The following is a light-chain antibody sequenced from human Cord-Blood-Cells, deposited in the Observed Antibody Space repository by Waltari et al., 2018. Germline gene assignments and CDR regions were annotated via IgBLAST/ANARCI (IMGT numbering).Light chain of an antibody. CDR1: SSHVGGYNY. Sequence: QSALTQPRSVSGSPGQSVTISCTGTSSHVGGYNYVSWYQQHPGQAPKLMIYDVSTRPSGVPDRFSGSKSGNTASLTISGLQAEDEADYYCCSYAGSYTSDVVFGGGTKLTVL. J-gene: IGLJ2*01. CDR2: DVS. V-gene: IGLV2-11*01. CDR3: CSYAGSYTSDVV.